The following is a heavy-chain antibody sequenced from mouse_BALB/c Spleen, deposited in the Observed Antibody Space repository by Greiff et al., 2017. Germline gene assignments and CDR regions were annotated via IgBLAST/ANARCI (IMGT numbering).Heavy chain of an antibody. J-gene: IGHJ3*01. CDR2: IWGDGST. Sequence: VQLQESGPGLVAPSQSLSITCTVSGFSLTGYGVNWVRQPPGKGLEWLGMIWGDGSTDYNSALKSRLSISKDNSKSQVFLKMNSLQTDDTARYYCARDEGITTAWFAYWGQGTLVTVSA. CDR1: GFSLTGYG. D-gene: IGHD2-4*01. V-gene: IGHV2-6-7*01. CDR3: ARDEGITTAWFAY.